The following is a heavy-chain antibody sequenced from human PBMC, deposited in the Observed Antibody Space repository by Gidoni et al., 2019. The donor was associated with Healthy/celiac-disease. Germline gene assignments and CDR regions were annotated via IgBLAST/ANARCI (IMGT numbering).Heavy chain of an antibody. CDR1: GFTFSSYS. Sequence: AGFTFSSYSMNWVRQAPGKGLEWVSSISSSSSYIYYADSVKGRFTISRDNAKNSLYLQMNSLRAEDTAVYYCARDSYYDSSTRIDYWGQGTLVTVSS. CDR3: ARDSYYDSSTRIDY. V-gene: IGHV3-21*01. D-gene: IGHD3-22*01. J-gene: IGHJ4*02. CDR2: ISSSSSYI.